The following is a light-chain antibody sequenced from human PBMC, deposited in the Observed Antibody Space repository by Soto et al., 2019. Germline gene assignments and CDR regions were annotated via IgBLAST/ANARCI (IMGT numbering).Light chain of an antibody. CDR1: QSIGKH. CDR3: LQHSSYPWT. Sequence: IQMTQSPSSLSASVGDRVTITCRASQSIGKHLNWYQQKPGKAPRLLIYAASSLQRGVPSRFSGSGSGTDFTLTISSLQPEDFATYSCLQHSSYPWTFGQGTKVDIK. CDR2: AAS. V-gene: IGKV1-6*01. J-gene: IGKJ1*01.